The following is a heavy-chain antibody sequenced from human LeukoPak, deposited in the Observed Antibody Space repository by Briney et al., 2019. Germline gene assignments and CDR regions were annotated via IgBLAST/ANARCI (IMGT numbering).Heavy chain of an antibody. V-gene: IGHV3-15*07. CDR1: GFTFSNAW. J-gene: IGHJ6*02. CDR2: IQSKTYGGTT. Sequence: GGSLRLSCAASGFTFSNAWMNWVRQAPGKGLEWVGRIQSKTYGGTTEYAAPVKGRFTISRDDSTNTLYLQMNSLKTEDTGVYYCAAGGRVWGQGTTVTVSS. CDR3: AAGGRV. D-gene: IGHD3-10*01.